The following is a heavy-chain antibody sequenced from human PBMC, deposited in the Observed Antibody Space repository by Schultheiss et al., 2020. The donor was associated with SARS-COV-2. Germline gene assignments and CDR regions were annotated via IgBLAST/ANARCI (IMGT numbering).Heavy chain of an antibody. J-gene: IGHJ6*02. CDR2: ISGSGGST. CDR3: ARDRRYGSGSYYKDYYYGMDV. D-gene: IGHD3-10*01. Sequence: GESLKISCAASGFTFSSYWMHWVRQAPGKGLEWVSVISGSGGSTYYADSVKGRFTISRDNSKNTLYLQMNSLRAEDTAVYYCARDRRYGSGSYYKDYYYGMDVWGQGTTVTVSS. CDR1: GFTFSSYW. V-gene: IGHV3-NL1*01.